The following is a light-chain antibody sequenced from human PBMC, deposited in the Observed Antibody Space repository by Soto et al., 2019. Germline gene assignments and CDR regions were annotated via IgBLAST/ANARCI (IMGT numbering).Light chain of an antibody. CDR2: AAS. Sequence: DIQLTQSPSFLSASVGDRVTITCRASQDIRDYLAWYQQRPGKAPKLLIYAASTLQSGVPSRFSGSGSGTDCTLTISSLQPEDVATYYCLQDYRYPRSFGQGTKVDIK. CDR3: LQDYRYPRS. V-gene: IGKV1-9*01. CDR1: QDIRDY. J-gene: IGKJ1*01.